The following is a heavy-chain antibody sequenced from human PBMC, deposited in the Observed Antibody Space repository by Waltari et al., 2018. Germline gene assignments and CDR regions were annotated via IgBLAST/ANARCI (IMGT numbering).Heavy chain of an antibody. J-gene: IGHJ4*02. D-gene: IGHD6-13*01. CDR1: GYSISSGYY. CDR3: AGLSPDSIAAAGVHY. Sequence: QVRLQESGPGLVKPSETLSLTCAVSGYSISSGYYWGWIRQPPGKGLEWIGSIYHSGSTYYNPSLKSRVTISVDTSKNQFSLKLSSVTAADTAVYYCAGLSPDSIAAAGVHYWGQGTLVTVSS. CDR2: IYHSGST. V-gene: IGHV4-38-2*01.